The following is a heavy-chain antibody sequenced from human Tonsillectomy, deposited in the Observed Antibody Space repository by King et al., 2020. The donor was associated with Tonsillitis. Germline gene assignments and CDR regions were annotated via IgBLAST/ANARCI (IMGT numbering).Heavy chain of an antibody. V-gene: IGHV4-61*02. CDR2: IYSSGRT. CDR1: GGSISRGNYY. Sequence: VPLQESGPGLMKPSQTLSLTCTVSGGSISRGNYYWSWIRQPAGKGLEWIGRIYSSGRTSYNPSLESRVTMSVDTSKNQFSLDVSSVTAADTAVYFCARGVDPSTGGSLFDCWGQGNLVTVSS. D-gene: IGHD5/OR15-5a*01. CDR3: ARGVDPSTGGSLFDC. J-gene: IGHJ4*02.